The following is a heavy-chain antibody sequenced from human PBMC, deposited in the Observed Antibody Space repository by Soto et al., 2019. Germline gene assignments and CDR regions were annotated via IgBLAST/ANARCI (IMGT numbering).Heavy chain of an antibody. D-gene: IGHD2-2*01. CDR2: IYYSGST. V-gene: IGHV4-59*01. J-gene: IGHJ4*02. Sequence: SETMSLTCTVSGGSISSYYWSWIRQPTGKGLEWIGYIYYSGSTNYNPSLKSRVTISVDTSKNQFSLKLSSVTAADTAVYYCAGSGYCSSTSCYAVDYWGQGTLVTVSS. CDR3: AGSGYCSSTSCYAVDY. CDR1: GGSISSYY.